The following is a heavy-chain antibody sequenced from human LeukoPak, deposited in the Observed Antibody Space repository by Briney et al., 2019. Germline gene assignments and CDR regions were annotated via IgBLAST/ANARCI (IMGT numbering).Heavy chain of an antibody. V-gene: IGHV1-46*01. CDR3: TRAQSYCTSSSCSADY. J-gene: IGHJ4*02. CDR2: INPSVGTT. CDR1: GYTFTTYY. Sequence: ASVKVSCKAFGYTFTTYYIHWLRQAPGQGLEWMGIINPSVGTTKYPDKFQGRVTMTRDTSTSTVYMELSGLGSDDTATYYCTRAQSYCTSSSCSADYWGQGTLVTVSS. D-gene: IGHD2-15*01.